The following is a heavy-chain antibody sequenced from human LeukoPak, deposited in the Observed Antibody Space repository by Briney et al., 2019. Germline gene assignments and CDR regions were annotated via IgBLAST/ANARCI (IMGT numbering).Heavy chain of an antibody. CDR2: ISAYKGNT. D-gene: IGHD3-22*01. J-gene: IGHJ4*02. V-gene: IGHV1-18*03. CDR1: GYTFTSYG. CDR3: ARGNLYDSSGYAYSFDY. Sequence: GASVKVSCKASGYTFTSYGISWVRQAPGQGLEWMGWISAYKGNTNYAQKLQGGVSMTTDTSTSTAYMELRSLRSDDMAVYYCARGNLYDSSGYAYSFDYWGQGTLVTVSS.